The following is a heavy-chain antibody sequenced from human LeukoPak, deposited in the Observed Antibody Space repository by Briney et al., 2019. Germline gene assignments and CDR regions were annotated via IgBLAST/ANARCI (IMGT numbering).Heavy chain of an antibody. CDR2: ISGSGGST. CDR3: AKDRVAHFFYWYFDL. J-gene: IGHJ2*01. CDR1: GFTFTIYG. Sequence: GRSLRLSCAASGFTFTIYGMYWVRQAPGKGLEWVSGISGSGGSTLYADSVKGRFTISRDNSKKTVYLQMNSLRAEDTAVYYCAKDRVAHFFYWYFDLWGRGTLVTVSS. V-gene: IGHV3-23*01. D-gene: IGHD5-12*01.